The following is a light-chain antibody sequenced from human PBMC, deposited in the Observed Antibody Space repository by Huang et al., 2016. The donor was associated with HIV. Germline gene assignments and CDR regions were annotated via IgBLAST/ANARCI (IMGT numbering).Light chain of an antibody. V-gene: IGKV2-29*02. Sequence: DVVMTQTPLSLSVTPGQPASISCRSSQSLLYSDGKTYLYWYLQKPGQSPQLLIYEVACRFSGVPDRFSGSGSGTDFTLKISRVEAEDVGFYYCMQGRSLPRTFGQGTKVEIK. CDR1: QSLLYSDGKTY. CDR3: MQGRSLPRT. CDR2: EVA. J-gene: IGKJ1*01.